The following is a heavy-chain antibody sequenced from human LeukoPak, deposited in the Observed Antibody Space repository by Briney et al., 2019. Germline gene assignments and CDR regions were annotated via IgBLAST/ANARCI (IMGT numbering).Heavy chain of an antibody. CDR2: ITTSSRYI. CDR3: ARDYSPPHWSDNSGYFDS. CDR1: PLTFSSYS. Sequence: GGSLRLSCTASPLTFSSYSLNWVRQAPGKGLEWVSSITTSSRYIYYADSVKGRFTISRDNAKNSLYLQMNSLRVEDTAVYYCARDYSPPHWSDNSGYFDSWGQGILVTVSS. V-gene: IGHV3-21*01. D-gene: IGHD1-26*01. J-gene: IGHJ4*02.